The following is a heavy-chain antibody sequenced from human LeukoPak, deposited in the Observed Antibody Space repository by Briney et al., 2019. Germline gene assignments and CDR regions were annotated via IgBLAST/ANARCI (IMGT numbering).Heavy chain of an antibody. V-gene: IGHV4-59*01. CDR2: IYYSGST. CDR3: ARASDIVVVPAATPYYYYGMDV. CDR1: GGSISSYY. D-gene: IGHD2-2*02. J-gene: IGHJ6*04. Sequence: PSETLSLTCTVSGGSISSYYWSWIRQPPGKGLEWIGYIYYSGSTNYNPSLKSRVTISVDTSKSQFSLKLSSVTAADTAVYYCARASDIVVVPAATPYYYYGMDVWGKGTTVTVSS.